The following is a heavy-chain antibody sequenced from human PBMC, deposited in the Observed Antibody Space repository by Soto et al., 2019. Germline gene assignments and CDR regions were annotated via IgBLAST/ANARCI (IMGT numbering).Heavy chain of an antibody. CDR1: GYTFTSYD. D-gene: IGHD2-2*01. CDR2: MNPNSGNT. J-gene: IGHJ6*02. Sequence: ASVKVSCKASGYTFTSYDINWVRQATGQGLEWMGWMNPNSGNTGYAQKFQGRVTMTRNTSISTAYMELSSLRSEDTAVYYCARVRCRSSSCYGYYYDGMDVWGQGTTVTVSS. CDR3: ARVRCRSSSCYGYYYDGMDV. V-gene: IGHV1-8*01.